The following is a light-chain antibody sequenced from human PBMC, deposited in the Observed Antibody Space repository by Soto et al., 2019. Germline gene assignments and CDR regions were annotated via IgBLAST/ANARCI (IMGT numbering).Light chain of an antibody. Sequence: EIVLTQAPATESLSPGDRATLSCRTSQSISRSLAWYQQKPGQPPRLVISGASTRAPGIPARFSGFGSGTDFTLTISSLQSEDFAIYYCQQYNNWPAITFGQGTKVDI. V-gene: IGKV3D-15*01. CDR2: GAS. J-gene: IGKJ1*01. CDR3: QQYNNWPAIT. CDR1: QSISRS.